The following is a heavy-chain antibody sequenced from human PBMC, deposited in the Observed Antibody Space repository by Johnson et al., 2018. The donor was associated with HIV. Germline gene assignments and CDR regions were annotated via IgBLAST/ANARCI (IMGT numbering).Heavy chain of an antibody. CDR1: GFTFSSYG. CDR3: AKDKVAFDI. J-gene: IGHJ3*02. V-gene: IGHV3-7*01. Sequence: VQLVESGGGLVHPGGSLRLSCAASGFTFSSYGMHWVRQAPGKGLEWVANIKQDGSEKYCVDSVKGRFTISRDNAKNSLYLQMNSLRAEDTAVYYCAKDKVAFDIWGQGTMVTVSS. CDR2: IKQDGSEK.